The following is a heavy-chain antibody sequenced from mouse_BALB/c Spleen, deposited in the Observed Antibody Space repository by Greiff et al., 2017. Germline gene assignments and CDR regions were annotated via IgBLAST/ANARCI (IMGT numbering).Heavy chain of an antibody. CDR1: GFNIKDYY. CDR2: IDPENGDT. V-gene: IGHV14-4*02. Sequence: VQLQQSGAELVRSGASVKLSCTASGFNIKDYYMHWVKQRPEQGLEWIGWIDPENGDTEYAPKFQGKATMTADTSSNTAYLQLSSLTSEDTAVYYCKAVPRQRGLSFADWGQGTLVTVSA. J-gene: IGHJ3*01. D-gene: IGHD3-2*01. CDR3: KAVPRQRGLSFAD.